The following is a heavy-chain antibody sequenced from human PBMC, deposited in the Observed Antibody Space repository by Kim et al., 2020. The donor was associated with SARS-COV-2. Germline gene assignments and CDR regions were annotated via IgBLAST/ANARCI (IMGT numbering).Heavy chain of an antibody. D-gene: IGHD5-18*01. CDR1: GFTFSSYE. J-gene: IGHJ6*02. CDR2: ISSSGSTI. CDR3: ARGGQLWMYYYYYGMDV. Sequence: GGSLRLSCAASGFTFSSYEMNWVRQAPGKGLEWVSYISSSGSTIYYADSVKGRFTISRDNAKNSLYLQMNSLRAEDTAVYYCARGGQLWMYYYYYGMDVWCQGTTVTVSS. V-gene: IGHV3-48*03.